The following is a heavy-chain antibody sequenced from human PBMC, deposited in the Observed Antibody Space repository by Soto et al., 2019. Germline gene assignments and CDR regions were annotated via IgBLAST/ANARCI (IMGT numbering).Heavy chain of an antibody. CDR1: RFSFSDYA. Sequence: PGGSLRLSCTASRFSFSDYAMGWVRQAPGKGLEWVASITASSDRTYYADSVKGRFTISRDNSKNTLYLQMNSLRAEDTAVYYCAKESEKYCISTSCYARAFDYWGQGTLVTVSS. J-gene: IGHJ4*02. CDR2: ITASSDRT. CDR3: AKESEKYCISTSCYARAFDY. D-gene: IGHD2-2*01. V-gene: IGHV3-23*01.